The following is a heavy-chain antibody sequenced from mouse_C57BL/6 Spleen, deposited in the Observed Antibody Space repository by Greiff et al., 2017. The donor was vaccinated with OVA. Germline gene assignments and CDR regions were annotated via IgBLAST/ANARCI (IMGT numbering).Heavy chain of an antibody. D-gene: IGHD3-2*02. CDR3: AGGDSSGYWFAY. CDR2: INPSNGGT. V-gene: IGHV1-53*01. J-gene: IGHJ3*01. CDR1: GYTFTSYW. Sequence: QVQLKQPGTELVKPGASVKLSCKASGYTFTSYWMHWVKQRPGQGLEWIGNINPSNGGTNYNEKFKSKATLTVDKSSSTAYMQLSSLTSEDSAVYYCAGGDSSGYWFAYWGQGTLVTVSA.